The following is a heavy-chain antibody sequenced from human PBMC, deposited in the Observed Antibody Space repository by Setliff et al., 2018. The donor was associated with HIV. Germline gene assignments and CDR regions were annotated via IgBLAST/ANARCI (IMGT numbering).Heavy chain of an antibody. CDR1: GGTFSSYA. D-gene: IGHD6-19*01. J-gene: IGHJ4*01. V-gene: IGHV1-69*05. CDR3: ARDGLLVAGIRFDY. CDR2: IIPAFGTT. Sequence: SVKVSCKTSGGTFSSYAVSWVRQAPGQGLEWMGGIIPAFGTTNYAQKFQGRVTITTDESTSTAYMELSGLRSEDTAVYFCARDGLLVAGIRFDYWGQGTLVTVSS.